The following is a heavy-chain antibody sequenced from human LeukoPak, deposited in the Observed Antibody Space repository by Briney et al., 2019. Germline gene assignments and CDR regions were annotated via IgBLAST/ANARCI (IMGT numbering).Heavy chain of an antibody. D-gene: IGHD3-10*01. J-gene: IGHJ4*02. Sequence: GGSLKLSCAASGFTFSNYAMHWVRQAPGKGLEYVSAISTTGGNTYYANSVKGRFTISRDNSKNTLFLQMGSLRAEDMAMYYCAREPTTYGSGSSFDYWGQGTLVTVSS. CDR1: GFTFSNYA. CDR2: ISTTGGNT. V-gene: IGHV3-64*01. CDR3: AREPTTYGSGSSFDY.